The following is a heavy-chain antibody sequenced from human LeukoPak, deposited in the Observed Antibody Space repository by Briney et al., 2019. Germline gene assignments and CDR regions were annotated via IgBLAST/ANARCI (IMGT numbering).Heavy chain of an antibody. CDR3: AKAGIGVVGYFDY. V-gene: IGHV3-23*01. Sequence: GVSLSLLCALSVLTLCPYDKIGVRRARGKAVEWVSAIRGSGGGTYYADSVKGRFPISRDNSKTTLYLQMNSLRDEDTALYYCAKAGIGVVGYFDYWGQGTLVTVSS. J-gene: IGHJ4*02. CDR2: IRGSGGGT. CDR1: VLTLCPYD. D-gene: IGHD6-19*01.